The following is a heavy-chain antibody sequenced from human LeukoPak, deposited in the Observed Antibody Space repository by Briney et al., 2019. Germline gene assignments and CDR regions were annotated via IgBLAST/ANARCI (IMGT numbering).Heavy chain of an antibody. CDR3: ARTGIKVATDYFDY. CDR1: GGSFNGYY. CDR2: INHSGST. D-gene: IGHD5-12*01. J-gene: IGHJ4*02. Sequence: SETLSLTCAVYGGSFNGYYWSWIRQPPGKGLEWIGEINHSGSTNYNPSLKSRVTISVDTSKNQFSLKLSSVTAADTAVYYCARTGIKVATDYFDYWGQGTLVTVSS. V-gene: IGHV4-34*01.